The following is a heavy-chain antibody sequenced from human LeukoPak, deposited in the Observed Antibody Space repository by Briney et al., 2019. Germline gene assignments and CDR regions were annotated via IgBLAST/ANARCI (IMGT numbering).Heavy chain of an antibody. Sequence: ASVKVSCKASGYTFTRYYMQWVRQAPGQGLEWMGIINPSGGSTRNAQKFQGRVTMTRDTSTSTVYMELSSLRSEDTAVYYCARASLRDLSYFDYWGQGTLVTVSS. V-gene: IGHV1-46*01. CDR3: ARASLRDLSYFDY. J-gene: IGHJ4*02. D-gene: IGHD3-16*02. CDR2: INPSGGST. CDR1: GYTFTRYY.